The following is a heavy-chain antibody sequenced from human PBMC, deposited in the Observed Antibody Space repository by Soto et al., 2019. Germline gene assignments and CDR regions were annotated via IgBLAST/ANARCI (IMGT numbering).Heavy chain of an antibody. CDR2: INAGNGNT. CDR1: GYTFTSYD. J-gene: IGHJ4*02. Sequence: QVQLVQSGAEVKKPGASVKVSCKASGYTFTSYDMHWVRQAPGQRPEWMGWINAGNGNTKYSQKSQGRVTITRDTPASTAYMELSSLRSEDTAVYYCARPPGHIVVEYYFDYWGQGTLVTVSS. CDR3: ARPPGHIVVEYYFDY. V-gene: IGHV1-3*01. D-gene: IGHD2-2*01.